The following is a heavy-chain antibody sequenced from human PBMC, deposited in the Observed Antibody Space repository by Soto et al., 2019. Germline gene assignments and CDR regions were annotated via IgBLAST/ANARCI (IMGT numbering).Heavy chain of an antibody. V-gene: IGHV6-1*01. J-gene: IGHJ3*02. CDR2: TYYRSKWYN. CDR3: ARGGSSGWGDRYAFDI. CDR1: GDSVSSNSAA. Sequence: SQTLSLTCAISGDSVSSNSAAWSWIRQSPSRGLEWLGRTYYRSKWYNDYAVSVKSRITINPDTSKNQFSLQLNSVTPEDTAVYYCARGGSSGWGDRYAFDIWGQGTMVTVSS. D-gene: IGHD6-19*01.